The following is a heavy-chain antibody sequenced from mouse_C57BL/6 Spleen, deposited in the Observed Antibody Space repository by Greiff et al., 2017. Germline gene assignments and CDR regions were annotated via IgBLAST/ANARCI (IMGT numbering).Heavy chain of an antibody. CDR1: GYTFTDYE. V-gene: IGHV1-15*01. Sequence: VQLQQSGAELVRPGASVTLSCKASGYTFTDYEMHWVKQTPVHGLEWIGAIDPETGGTAYNQKFKGKAILTADKSSSTAYMELRSLTSEDSAVYYCTRWVTTWYFDVWGTGTTVTVSS. J-gene: IGHJ1*03. CDR3: TRWVTTWYFDV. D-gene: IGHD2-2*01. CDR2: IDPETGGT.